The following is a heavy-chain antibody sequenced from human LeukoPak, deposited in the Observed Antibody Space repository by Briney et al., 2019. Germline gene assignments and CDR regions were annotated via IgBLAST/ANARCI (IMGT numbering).Heavy chain of an antibody. CDR3: ATGRKRITIFGVVHDI. CDR1: GYTFTDYY. D-gene: IGHD3-3*01. Sequence: ASVKISCKVSGYTFTDYYMHWVQQAPGKGLEWMGLVYPEDGETIYAEKLQGRVTITADTSTDTAYMELSSLRSEDTAVYYCATGRKRITIFGVVHDIWGQGTMVTVSS. J-gene: IGHJ3*02. V-gene: IGHV1-69-2*01. CDR2: VYPEDGET.